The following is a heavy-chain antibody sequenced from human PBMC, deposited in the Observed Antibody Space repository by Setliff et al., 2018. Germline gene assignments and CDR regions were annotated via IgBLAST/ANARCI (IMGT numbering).Heavy chain of an antibody. V-gene: IGHV1-69*05. CDR2: TIPIFGTT. CDR3: VREGVDSRSSTDYRYYMDV. CDR1: EGTFSSYG. Sequence: SVKVSCKASEGTFSSYGISWVRQAPGQGLEWMGGTIPIFGTTDYAQKFRGRVTIITDESTSTAFMQLSSLRSEDTAVYYCVREGVDSRSSTDYRYYMDVWGKGTTVTVSS. J-gene: IGHJ6*03. D-gene: IGHD3-22*01.